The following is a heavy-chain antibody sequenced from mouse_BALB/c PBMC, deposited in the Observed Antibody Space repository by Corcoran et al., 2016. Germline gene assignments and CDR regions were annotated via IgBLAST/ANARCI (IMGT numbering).Heavy chain of an antibody. CDR1: GYTFTDYN. Sequence: EVQLQQSGPELVKPGASVKISCKASGYTFTDYNMHWVKQSHGKSLEWIGYIYPYNGGTGYNQKFKSKATLTVDNSSSTAYMELRSLTSEDSAGYYCARRDDYDVWYFDVWGAGTTVTVSS. V-gene: IGHV1S29*02. J-gene: IGHJ1*01. CDR2: IYPYNGGT. CDR3: ARRDDYDVWYFDV. D-gene: IGHD2-4*01.